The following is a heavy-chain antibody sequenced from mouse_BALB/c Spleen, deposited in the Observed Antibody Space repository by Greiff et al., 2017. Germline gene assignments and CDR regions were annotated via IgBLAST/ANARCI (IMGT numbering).Heavy chain of an antibody. D-gene: IGHD2-1*01. V-gene: IGHV3-6*02. Sequence: EVKLVESGPGLVKPSQSLSLTCSVTGYSITSGYYWYWIRQVPGNKLEWMGYISYDGSNNYNPSLKNRISITRDTSKNQFFLKLNSVTTEDTATYDCARDGNPYAMDYWGQGTSVTVSS. CDR2: ISYDGSN. J-gene: IGHJ4*01. CDR3: ARDGNPYAMDY. CDR1: GYSITSGYY.